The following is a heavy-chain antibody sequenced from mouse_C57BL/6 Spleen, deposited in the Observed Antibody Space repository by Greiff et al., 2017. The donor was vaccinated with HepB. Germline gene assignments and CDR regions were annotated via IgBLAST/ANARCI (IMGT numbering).Heavy chain of an antibody. CDR2: IYPSDSET. J-gene: IGHJ2*01. V-gene: IGHV1-61*01. Sequence: QVQLQQPGAELVRPGSSVKLSCKASGYTFTSYWMDWVKQRPGQGLEWIGNIYPSDSETHYNQKFKDKATLTVDKSSSTAYMQLSSLTSEDSAVYDCARGGNYDYDVAYYFDYWGQGTTLTVSS. CDR1: GYTFTSYW. CDR3: ARGGNYDYDVAYYFDY. D-gene: IGHD2-4*01.